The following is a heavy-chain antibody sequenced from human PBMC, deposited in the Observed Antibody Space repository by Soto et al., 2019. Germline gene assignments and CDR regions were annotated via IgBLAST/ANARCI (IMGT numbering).Heavy chain of an antibody. V-gene: IGHV4-31*03. J-gene: IGHJ5*02. CDR3: ARVFVVVPAAMRTGVNWFDP. Sequence: SETLSLTCTVSGGSISSGGYYWSWIRQHPGKGLEWIGYIYYSGSTYYNPSLKSRVTISVDTSKNQFSLKLSSVTAADTAVYYCARVFVVVPAAMRTGVNWFDPWGQGTLVTVSS. D-gene: IGHD2-2*01. CDR1: GGSISSGGYY. CDR2: IYYSGST.